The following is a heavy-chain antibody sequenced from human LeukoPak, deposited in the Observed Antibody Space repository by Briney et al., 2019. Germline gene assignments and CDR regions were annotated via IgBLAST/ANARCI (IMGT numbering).Heavy chain of an antibody. D-gene: IGHD2-15*01. CDR3: ARGTAVFAGTPSFGY. J-gene: IGHJ4*02. Sequence: GGSLRLSCAASGFIFSTFGMHWARQAPGKGLEWVAVIWYDRVNKYYADSVRGRFTISRDNSKNTLYLQMNSLRAEDTAVYYCARGTAVFAGTPSFGYWGQGTLVTVSS. V-gene: IGHV3-33*01. CDR2: IWYDRVNK. CDR1: GFIFSTFG.